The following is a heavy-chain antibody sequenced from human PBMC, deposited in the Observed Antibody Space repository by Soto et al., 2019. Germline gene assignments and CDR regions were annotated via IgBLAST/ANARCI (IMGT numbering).Heavy chain of an antibody. CDR2: IYSGGST. D-gene: IGHD4-17*01. CDR3: ARETADYGDGSRGDYYMDV. CDR1: GFTVSSNY. Sequence: GGSLRLSCAASGFTVSSNYMSWVRQAPGKGLEWVSVIYSGGSTYYGDSGKVRFTISRHNSKNTLYLQMNSLRAEDTAVYYSARETADYGDGSRGDYYMDVWGKGTTVTVSS. J-gene: IGHJ6*03. V-gene: IGHV3-53*04.